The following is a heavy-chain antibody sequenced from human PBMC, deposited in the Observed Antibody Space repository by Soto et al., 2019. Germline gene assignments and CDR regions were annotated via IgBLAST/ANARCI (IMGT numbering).Heavy chain of an antibody. Sequence: QVQLVQSGADVKKPGSSVKVSCKTSGGSFGSSAISWVRQAPAQGLEWMGDIIPVFDKANYAQNFQGRLTITADELTGTVFMQLRSLRSEDTAVYFCARLRRDWGDAFDLWGLGTFVTVSS. V-gene: IGHV1-69*01. CDR1: GGSFGSSA. D-gene: IGHD3-16*01. J-gene: IGHJ3*01. CDR3: ARLRRDWGDAFDL. CDR2: IIPVFDKA.